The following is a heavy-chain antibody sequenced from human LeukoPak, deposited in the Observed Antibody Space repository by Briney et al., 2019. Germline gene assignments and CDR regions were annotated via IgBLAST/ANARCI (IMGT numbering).Heavy chain of an antibody. CDR1: GYPFRNYD. D-gene: IGHD1-26*01. V-gene: IGHV1-8*01. CDR2: INPHSGKT. Sequence: ASVKVSCKTSGYPFRNYDINWVRQATGQGLEWMGWINPHSGKTGYAQKFQGRVTMTTDTSASTVYMELSSLRSEDTAVYYCAREWEPRADDAFDIWGQGTMVTVSS. J-gene: IGHJ3*02. CDR3: AREWEPRADDAFDI.